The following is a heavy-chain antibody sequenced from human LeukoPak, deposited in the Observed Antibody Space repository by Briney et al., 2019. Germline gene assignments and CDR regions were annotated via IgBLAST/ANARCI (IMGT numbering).Heavy chain of an antibody. CDR2: ISWNSGSI. D-gene: IGHD6-13*01. J-gene: IGHJ4*02. V-gene: IGHV3-9*01. CDR1: GLTFDDYA. Sequence: GGSLRLSCAASGLTFDDYAMHWVRQAPGKGLEWVSGISWNSGSIGYADSVKGRFTISRDNAKNSLYLQMNSLRAEDTALYYCSRLSAGFDYWGQGTLVTVSS. CDR3: SRLSAGFDY.